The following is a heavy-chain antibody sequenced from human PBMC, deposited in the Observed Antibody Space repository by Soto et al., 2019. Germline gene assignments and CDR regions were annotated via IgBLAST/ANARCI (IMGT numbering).Heavy chain of an antibody. CDR1: GGSFSGSY. CDR2: INHSGST. CDR3: ARLNYYYYGMDV. V-gene: IGHV4-34*01. Sequence: PSQTLSHTCAVYGGSFSGSYWSWISQTPGKGLEWIGEINHSGSTTYNPSIKSRVTISVDTSKNQFSLKLSSVTAADTAVYYCARLNYYYYGMDVCGQGTTVTVSS. J-gene: IGHJ6*02.